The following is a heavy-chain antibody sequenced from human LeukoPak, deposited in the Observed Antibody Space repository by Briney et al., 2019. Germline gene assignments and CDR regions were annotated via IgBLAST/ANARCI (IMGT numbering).Heavy chain of an antibody. D-gene: IGHD2-21*01. CDR2: ISWNSGSI. CDR3: AKDMEIAGRSYFDY. J-gene: IGHJ4*02. Sequence: PGRSLRLSCAASGFTFDDYAMHWVRQAPGKGLEWVSGISWNSGSIGYADSVKGRFTISRDNAKNSLYLQMNSLRAEDTALYYCAKDMEIAGRSYFDYWGQGTLVTVSS. CDR1: GFTFDDYA. V-gene: IGHV3-9*01.